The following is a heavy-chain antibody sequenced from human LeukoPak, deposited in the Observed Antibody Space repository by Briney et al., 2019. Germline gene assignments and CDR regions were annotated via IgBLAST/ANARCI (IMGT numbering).Heavy chain of an antibody. Sequence: ASVKVSCKASGYTFTDYYIHWVRQAPGQGLEWMGWINPNSGGTNYAQKFQGRVTMTGDTSISTAYMELNRLRSDDTAVYYCASGFWSGYYTGAYWGQGTLVTVSS. V-gene: IGHV1-2*02. CDR2: INPNSGGT. CDR3: ASGFWSGYYTGAY. J-gene: IGHJ4*02. CDR1: GYTFTDYY. D-gene: IGHD3-3*01.